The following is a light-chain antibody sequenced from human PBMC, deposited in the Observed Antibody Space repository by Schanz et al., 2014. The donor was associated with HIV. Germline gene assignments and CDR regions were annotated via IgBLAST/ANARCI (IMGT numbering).Light chain of an antibody. CDR2: DFS. CDR1: SSDVGNYNY. J-gene: IGLJ3*02. CDR3: SSYTTTNTWL. V-gene: IGLV2-14*03. Sequence: QSALTQPASVSGSTGQSITISCTGTSSDVGNYNYVSWYQQLPGKAPKLMIYDFSDRPSGISSRFSGSKSGNTASLTISALQAEDEADYYCSSYTTTNTWLFGGGTKLTVL.